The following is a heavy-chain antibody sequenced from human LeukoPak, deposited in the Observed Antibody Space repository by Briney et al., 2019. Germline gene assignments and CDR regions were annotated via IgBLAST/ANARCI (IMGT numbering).Heavy chain of an antibody. Sequence: GGSLTLSCAASGFTFSNYWMTWVRQGPGEGLEWLANIKQDGSEKYYVDSVKGRFTISRDNAKNSLYLQMNSLRAEDTAVYYCAREVLKLVHLDYWGQGTLVTVSS. V-gene: IGHV3-7*01. CDR1: GFTFSNYW. CDR2: IKQDGSEK. J-gene: IGHJ4*02. D-gene: IGHD6-13*01. CDR3: AREVLKLVHLDY.